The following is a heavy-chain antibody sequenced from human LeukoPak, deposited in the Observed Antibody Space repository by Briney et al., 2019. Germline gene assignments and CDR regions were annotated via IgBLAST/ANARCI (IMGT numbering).Heavy chain of an antibody. V-gene: IGHV3-53*01. J-gene: IGHJ3*02. CDR2: IYSGGST. CDR3: ARDRGSGSYSGAFDI. Sequence: PGGSLRLSCPASGFTLTSYGMSWVRQAPGKGLEWVSVIYSGGSTYYADSVKGRFTISRDNSKNTLYLQMNSLRAEDTAVYYCARDRGSGSYSGAFDIWGQGTMVTVSS. D-gene: IGHD1-26*01. CDR1: GFTLTSYG.